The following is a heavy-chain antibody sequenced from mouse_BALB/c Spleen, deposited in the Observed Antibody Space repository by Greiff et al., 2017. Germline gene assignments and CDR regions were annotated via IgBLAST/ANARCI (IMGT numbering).Heavy chain of an antibody. D-gene: IGHD2-1*01. CDR2: ISDGGSYT. CDR3: ARGGNYEYYAMDY. CDR1: GFTFSDYY. J-gene: IGHJ4*01. V-gene: IGHV5-4*02. Sequence: DVKLVESGGGLVKPGGSLKLSCAASGFTFSDYYMYWVRQTPEKRLEWVATISDGGSYTYYPDSVKGRFTISRDNAKNNLYLQMSSLKSEDTAMYYCARGGNYEYYAMDYWGQGTSVTVSS.